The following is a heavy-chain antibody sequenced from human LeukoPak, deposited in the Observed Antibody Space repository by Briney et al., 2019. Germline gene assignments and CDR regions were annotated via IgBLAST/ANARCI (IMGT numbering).Heavy chain of an antibody. CDR1: GYSSTSYW. CDR2: IYPGDSDT. D-gene: IGHD2-2*01. V-gene: IGHV5-51*01. J-gene: IGHJ3*02. Sequence: GESLKISCKGSGYSSTSYWIGWVRQMPGKGLEWMGIIYPGDSDTRYSPSFQGQVTISADKSISTAYLQWSSLKASDTAMYYCARHGCSSTSCFVIWGQGTMVTVSS. CDR3: ARHGCSSTSCFVI.